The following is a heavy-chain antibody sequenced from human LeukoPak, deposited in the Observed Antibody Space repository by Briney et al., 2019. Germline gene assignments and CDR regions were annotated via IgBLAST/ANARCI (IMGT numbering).Heavy chain of an antibody. J-gene: IGHJ4*02. CDR1: GYTFTSYG. D-gene: IGHD3-22*01. V-gene: IGHV1-18*01. CDR2: ISAYNGNT. CDR3: ARHGTSYYYDSSGYYPVDY. Sequence: GASVKVSCKASGYTFTSYGISWVRQAAGQGLEWMGWISAYNGNTNYAQKLQGRVTTTTDTSTSTAYMELRSLRSDDTAVYYCARHGTSYYYDSSGYYPVDYWGQGTLVTVSS.